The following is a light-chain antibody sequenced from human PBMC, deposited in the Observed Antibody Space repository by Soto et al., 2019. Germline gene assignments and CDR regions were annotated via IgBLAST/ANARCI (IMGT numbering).Light chain of an antibody. CDR1: QSVSSY. CDR3: QQRSNWPPIT. Sequence: EMVLTQSPATLSLSPGERATLSCRASQSVSSYLAWYQQKPGQAPRLLIYDASNRATGIPDRFSGSGSRTDFTLTISSLEPEDFAVYYCQQRSNWPPITFGQGTRLEIK. V-gene: IGKV3-11*01. J-gene: IGKJ5*01. CDR2: DAS.